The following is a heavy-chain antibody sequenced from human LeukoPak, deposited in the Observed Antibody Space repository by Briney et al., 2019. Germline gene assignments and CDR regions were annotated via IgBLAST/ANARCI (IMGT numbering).Heavy chain of an antibody. J-gene: IGHJ3*02. Sequence: GGSLRLSCAASGFSLNCYGMHWVRQAPGRGLERVAFTRFDGSNKYYADSVKGRFTMSRDNSKHTLYLQMNSLRAEDTAVYYCAKGPNYDILTGWRKTYNGFDIWGQGTMVTVSS. CDR2: TRFDGSNK. CDR3: AKGPNYDILTGWRKTYNGFDI. CDR1: GFSLNCYG. D-gene: IGHD3-9*01. V-gene: IGHV3-30*02.